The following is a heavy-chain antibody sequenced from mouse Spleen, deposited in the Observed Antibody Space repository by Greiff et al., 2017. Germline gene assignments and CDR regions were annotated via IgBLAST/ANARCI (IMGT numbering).Heavy chain of an antibody. CDR3: ARPPYYRYDWYFDG. Sequence: EVQLQQSGAELVKPGASVKLSCTASGFTFTDTYMHWVKQRPEQGLEWIGRIDPANGNTKYDQKFQGKATITADTSSNTAYLQLSSLTSEDTAVYYCARPPYYRYDWYFDGWGAGTTVTVSS. V-gene: IGHV14-3*02. J-gene: IGHJ1*01. CDR1: GFTFTDTY. D-gene: IGHD2-14*01. CDR2: IDPANGNT.